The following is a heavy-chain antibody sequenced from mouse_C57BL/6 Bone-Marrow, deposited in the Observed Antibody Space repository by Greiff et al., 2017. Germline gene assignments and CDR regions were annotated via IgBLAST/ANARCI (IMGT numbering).Heavy chain of an antibody. D-gene: IGHD2-4*01. CDR1: GFTFSSYG. CDR3: ARQGDYVAY. Sequence: EVQGVESGGDLVKPGGSLKLSCAASGFTFSSYGMSWVRQTPDKRLEWVATISSGGSYTYYPDSVKGRFTISRDNAKNTLYLQMSSLKSEDTAMYYCARQGDYVAYWGQGTLVTVSA. V-gene: IGHV5-6*01. J-gene: IGHJ3*01. CDR2: ISSGGSYT.